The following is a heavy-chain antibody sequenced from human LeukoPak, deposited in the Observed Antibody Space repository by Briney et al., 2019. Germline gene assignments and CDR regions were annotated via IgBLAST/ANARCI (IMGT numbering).Heavy chain of an antibody. Sequence: PSETLSLTCTVSGGSISSYYWSWIRQPPGKGLEWIAYIYYSGSTNYNPSLKSRVTISLDTSKNQFSLKLSSVTAADTAVYYCARASDEWELLPAALIRPLAQNWFDPWGQGTLVTVSS. CDR3: ARASDEWELLPAALIRPLAQNWFDP. V-gene: IGHV4-59*01. CDR2: IYYSGST. CDR1: GGSISSYY. J-gene: IGHJ5*02. D-gene: IGHD1-26*01.